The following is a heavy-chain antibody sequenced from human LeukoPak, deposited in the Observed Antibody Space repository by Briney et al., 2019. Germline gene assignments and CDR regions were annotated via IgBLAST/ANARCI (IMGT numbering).Heavy chain of an antibody. CDR3: AWGSGSYTYYFDY. CDR2: INHSGST. V-gene: IGHV4-34*01. J-gene: IGHJ4*02. CDR1: GGSFSGYY. D-gene: IGHD3-10*01. Sequence: SHRLSLTCAVYGGSFSGYYWSWIRQPPGKGLEWIGEINHSGSTNYNPSFKSRVTISVDTSKTRFSLKLSSVTAADTAVYYCAWGSGSYTYYFDYWGQGTLVTASS.